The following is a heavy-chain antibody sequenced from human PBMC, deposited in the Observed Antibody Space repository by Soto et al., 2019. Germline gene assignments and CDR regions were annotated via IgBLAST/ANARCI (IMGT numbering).Heavy chain of an antibody. CDR3: ARDLSYMNFDY. Sequence: QVQLVQSGAEVKKPGASVKVSCKASGYTFTSYSISWVRQAPGQGLEWMGWINPYNGNTNYAQKVQGRVTMTTNTSTSTAYMELRSLRSDDTAVYYCARDLSYMNFDYWGQGTLVTVSS. CDR1: GYTFTSYS. D-gene: IGHD3-10*01. J-gene: IGHJ4*02. V-gene: IGHV1-18*01. CDR2: INPYNGNT.